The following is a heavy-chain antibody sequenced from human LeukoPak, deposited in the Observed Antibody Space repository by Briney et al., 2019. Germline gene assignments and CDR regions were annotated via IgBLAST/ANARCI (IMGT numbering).Heavy chain of an antibody. D-gene: IGHD5-18*01. J-gene: IGHJ4*02. CDR3: AKDQRGYSYGTFDY. CDR1: GFTFSSYG. Sequence: GGSLRLSCAASGFTFSSYGMHWVRQAPGKGLEWVAVISYDGSNKYYADSVKGRFTISRDNSKNTLYLQMNSLRAEDTAVYYCAKDQRGYSYGTFDYWGQGTLVTVSS. CDR2: ISYDGSNK. V-gene: IGHV3-30*18.